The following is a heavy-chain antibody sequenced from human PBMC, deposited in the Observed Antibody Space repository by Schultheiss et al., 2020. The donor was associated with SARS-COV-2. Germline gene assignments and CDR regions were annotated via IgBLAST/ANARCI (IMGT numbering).Heavy chain of an antibody. D-gene: IGHD6-13*01. Sequence: GGSLRLSCAGSGFTFSSYVMTWVRQAPGKGLEWVSGISVRGGRANYADSVKGRFTISRDNAKNTLYLQMNSLRAEDTAVYYCARDKSSSSFDYWGQGTLVTVSS. J-gene: IGHJ4*02. V-gene: IGHV3-23*01. CDR3: ARDKSSSSFDY. CDR2: ISVRGGRA. CDR1: GFTFSSYV.